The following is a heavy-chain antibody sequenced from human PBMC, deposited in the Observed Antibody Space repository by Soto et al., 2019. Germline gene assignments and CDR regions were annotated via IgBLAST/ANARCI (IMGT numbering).Heavy chain of an antibody. CDR1: GGTFNSYA. V-gene: IGHV1-69*13. CDR2: IIPIFGTA. J-gene: IGHJ4*02. CDR3: ARPLETIYDSSGYSTYYFDY. D-gene: IGHD3-22*01. Sequence: SVKVSCKASGGTFNSYAISWVRQAPGQGLEWMGGIIPIFGTANYAQKFQGRVTITADESTSTAYMELSSLRSEDTAVYYCARPLETIYDSSGYSTYYFDYWGQGTLVTVSS.